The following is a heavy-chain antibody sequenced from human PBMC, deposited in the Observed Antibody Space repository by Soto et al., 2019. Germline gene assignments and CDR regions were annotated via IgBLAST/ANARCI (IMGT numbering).Heavy chain of an antibody. CDR3: ARGGALRPNGHVPLAF. CDR1: GDSITSGSYS. D-gene: IGHD3-16*01. CDR2: THVTGYT. Sequence: QLQLRESGSRLVQPSQTLTLTCSVSGDSITSGSYSWSWIRQAPGKGLEWLGNTHVTGYTAFNPSLRRRLTMTVDTSQNHFSLYVTSVTSADTAVYYCARGGALRPNGHVPLAFWGRGTLVTVSS. V-gene: IGHV4-30-2*01. J-gene: IGHJ4*02.